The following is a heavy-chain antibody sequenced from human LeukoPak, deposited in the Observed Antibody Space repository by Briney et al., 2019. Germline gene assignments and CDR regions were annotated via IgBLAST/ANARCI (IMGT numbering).Heavy chain of an antibody. CDR2: IYYSGST. J-gene: IGHJ4*02. Sequence: SETLSLTCTVSGGSVSSGSYYWSWIRQPPGKGLEWIGYIYYSGSTNYNPSLKSRVTISVDTSKNQFPLKLSSVTAADTAVYYCARAAPAAAGYDYWGQGTLVTVSS. CDR3: ARAAPAAAGYDY. V-gene: IGHV4-61*01. CDR1: GGSVSSGSYY. D-gene: IGHD6-13*01.